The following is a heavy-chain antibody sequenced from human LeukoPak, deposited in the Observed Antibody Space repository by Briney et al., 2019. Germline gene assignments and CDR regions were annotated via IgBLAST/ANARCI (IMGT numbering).Heavy chain of an antibody. CDR1: GGSISSYY. CDR2: IYYSGST. D-gene: IGHD5-18*01. CDR3: ARGSPSYGPLNDAFDI. Sequence: SETLSLTCTVSGGSISSYYWSWIRQPPGKGLEWIGYIYYSGSTNYNPSLKSRVTISVDTSKNQFSLKLSSVTAADTAVYYCARGSPSYGPLNDAFDIWGQGTMVTVSS. V-gene: IGHV4-59*01. J-gene: IGHJ3*02.